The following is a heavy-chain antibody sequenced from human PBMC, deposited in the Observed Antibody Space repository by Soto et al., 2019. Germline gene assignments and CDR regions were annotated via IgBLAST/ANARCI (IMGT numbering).Heavy chain of an antibody. D-gene: IGHD2-2*01. CDR1: GYTFTGYY. J-gene: IGHJ5*02. CDR3: ARGRPQRCSSTSCYRYWFDP. CDR2: INPNSGGT. Sequence: ASVKVSCKASGYTFTGYYMHWVRQAPGQGLEWMGWINPNSGGTNYAQKFQGWVTMTRDTSISTAYMELSRLRSDDTAVYYCARGRPQRCSSTSCYRYWFDPWGQGTLVTVSS. V-gene: IGHV1-2*04.